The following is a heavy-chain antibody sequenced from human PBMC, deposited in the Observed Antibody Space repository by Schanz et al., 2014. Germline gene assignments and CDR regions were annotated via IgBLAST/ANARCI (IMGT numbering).Heavy chain of an antibody. CDR3: VRELSGGTFDY. CDR2: FT. CDR1: GYTFTGYH. Sequence: QVQLVQSGGEVKTPGASVKVSCKASGYTFTGYHMHWVRQAPGQGLEWLGRFTHISQKFQGRVTMTRDTSSTTAYMELNSLRSDDTAVYYCVRELSGGTFDYWGQGALVTVSS. J-gene: IGHJ4*02. V-gene: IGHV1-2*06. D-gene: IGHD1-1*01.